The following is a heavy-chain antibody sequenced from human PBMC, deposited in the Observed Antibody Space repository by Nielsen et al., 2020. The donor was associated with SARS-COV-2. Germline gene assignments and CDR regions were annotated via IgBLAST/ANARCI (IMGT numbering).Heavy chain of an antibody. CDR1: GFTFRNYG. Sequence: GGSLTLSCAAAGFTFRNYGMHWVRQTPGKGLERVAVISSDGSEKYYADSAEGRFTISRDNSNNTLYLHMNSLRVEDTAVYYCVTGRQWLVRHPYGMEVWGQGTTVTVSS. D-gene: IGHD6-19*01. CDR2: ISSDGSEK. J-gene: IGHJ6*02. CDR3: VTGRQWLVRHPYGMEV. V-gene: IGHV3-30*03.